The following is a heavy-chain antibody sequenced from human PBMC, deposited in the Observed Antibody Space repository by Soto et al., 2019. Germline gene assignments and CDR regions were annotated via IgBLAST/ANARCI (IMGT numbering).Heavy chain of an antibody. Sequence: QVQLVQSGAEVKKPGASVKVSCKASGYTFTNYGISWVRQAPGQGREWMGWISAYKGDTNYAQNLRGRVTMTTDTSTNTAYMELRSLRDDDTAVYYCARDLDGSGSYYTDYWGPGTLVTVSS. CDR3: ARDLDGSGSYYTDY. CDR2: ISAYKGDT. CDR1: GYTFTNYG. J-gene: IGHJ4*02. V-gene: IGHV1-18*01. D-gene: IGHD3-10*01.